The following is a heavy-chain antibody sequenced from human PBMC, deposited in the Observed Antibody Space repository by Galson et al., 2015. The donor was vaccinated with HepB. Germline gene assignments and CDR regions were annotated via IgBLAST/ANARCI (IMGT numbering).Heavy chain of an antibody. Sequence: SLRLSCAASGFTFSSYGMHWVRQAPGKGLGWVAFIRYDGSNKYYADSVKGRFTISRDNSKNTLYLQMNSLRAEDTAVYYCAKEGGRSYCSGHFDYWGQGTLVTVSS. J-gene: IGHJ4*02. CDR3: AKEGGRSYCSGHFDY. V-gene: IGHV3-30*02. CDR1: GFTFSSYG. CDR2: IRYDGSNK. D-gene: IGHD6-19*01.